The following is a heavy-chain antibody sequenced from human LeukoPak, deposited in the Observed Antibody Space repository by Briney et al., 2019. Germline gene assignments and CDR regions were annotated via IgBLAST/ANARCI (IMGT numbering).Heavy chain of an antibody. V-gene: IGHV3-74*01. J-gene: IGHJ4*02. Sequence: GGSLRLSCAASGFTFSSYWMHWVRQAPGKGLVWVSRINSDGSSTSYADSVKGRFTISRDNAKNTLYLQMNSLRAEDTAVYYCASQQLGIDYFDYWGQGTLVTVSS. CDR1: GFTFSSYW. CDR2: INSDGSST. D-gene: IGHD7-27*01. CDR3: ASQQLGIDYFDY.